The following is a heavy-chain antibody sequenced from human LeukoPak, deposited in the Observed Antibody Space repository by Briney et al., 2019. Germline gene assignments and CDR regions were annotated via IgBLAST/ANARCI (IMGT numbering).Heavy chain of an antibody. Sequence: GSLRLSCAASGFTFSSYAMHWVRQAPGKGLEWVAVISYDGSNKYYADSVKGRFTISRDNSKNTLYLQMNSLRAEDTAVYYCARVYGYSYGYGHPGSASPGAFDYWGQGTLVTVSS. CDR1: GFTFSSYA. D-gene: IGHD5-18*01. CDR3: ARVYGYSYGYGHPGSASPGAFDY. V-gene: IGHV3-30*04. CDR2: ISYDGSNK. J-gene: IGHJ4*02.